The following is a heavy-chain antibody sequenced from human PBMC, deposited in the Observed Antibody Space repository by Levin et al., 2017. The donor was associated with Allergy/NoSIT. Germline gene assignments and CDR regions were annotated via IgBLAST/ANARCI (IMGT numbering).Heavy chain of an antibody. CDR1: GFTFSSHG. CDR3: AKNRGYSYTYGDPFDI. CDR2: ISYDGSDK. D-gene: IGHD5-18*01. V-gene: IGHV3-30*18. J-gene: IGHJ3*02. Sequence: AGGSLRLSCAASGFTFSSHGMHWVRQAPGKGLEWVAIISYDGSDKDYADSVKGRFTISRDNSKNTLYLQMNSLRAEDTAVYYCAKNRGYSYTYGDPFDIWGQGTMVTVSS.